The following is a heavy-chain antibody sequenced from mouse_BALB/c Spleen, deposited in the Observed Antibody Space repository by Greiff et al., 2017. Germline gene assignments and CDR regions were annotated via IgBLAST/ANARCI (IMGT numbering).Heavy chain of an antibody. CDR2: ISSGGSYT. D-gene: IGHD2-2*01. J-gene: IGHJ4*01. CDR1: GFTFSSYC. V-gene: IGHV5-6*02. Sequence: DVMLVESGGELVKPGGSLKLSCAASGFTFSSYCMPWVSQTPEKRLEWVATISSGGSYTYYPDSVKGRFTISRDNAKNTLYLQMSSLKSEDTAMYYCARVLGLRPQHDAMDYWGEGTSVTVSS. CDR3: ARVLGLRPQHDAMDY.